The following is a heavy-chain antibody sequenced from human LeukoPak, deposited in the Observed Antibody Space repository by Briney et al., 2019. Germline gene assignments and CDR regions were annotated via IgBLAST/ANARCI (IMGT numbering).Heavy chain of an antibody. V-gene: IGHV3-30*04. CDR1: GFTFSSYA. D-gene: IGHD2-21*02. CDR3: ARVDSDHCGGDCYPLGSFDY. J-gene: IGHJ4*02. Sequence: PGGSLRLSCAASGFTFSSYAMHWVRQAPGKGLEWVAVISYDGSNKYYADSVKGRFTISRDNSKNTLYLQMNSLRAEDTAVYYCARVDSDHCGGDCYPLGSFDYWGQGTLVTVSS. CDR2: ISYDGSNK.